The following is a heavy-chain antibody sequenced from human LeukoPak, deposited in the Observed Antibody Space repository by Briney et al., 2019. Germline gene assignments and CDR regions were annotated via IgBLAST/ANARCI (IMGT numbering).Heavy chain of an antibody. CDR3: AGHTRAITFDY. CDR2: INPNSGGT. D-gene: IGHD1-20*01. CDR1: GYSFTGYC. Sequence: ASVKVSCKATGYSFTGYCMDWVRQAPGQWLEWMGRINPNSGGTNYAQKFQGRVTMTRDTSISTAYMELSRLRSDDTAVYYCAGHTRAITFDYWGQGTLVTVSS. V-gene: IGHV1-2*06. J-gene: IGHJ4*02.